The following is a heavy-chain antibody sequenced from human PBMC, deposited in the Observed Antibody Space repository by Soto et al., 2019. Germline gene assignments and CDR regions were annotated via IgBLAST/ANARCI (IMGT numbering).Heavy chain of an antibody. V-gene: IGHV3-30*18. CDR2: ISYDGSNK. CDR3: AKDKVPVVVTAPFDY. D-gene: IGHD2-21*02. J-gene: IGHJ4*02. CDR1: GFTFSSYG. Sequence: QVQLVESGGGVVQPGRSLRLSCAASGFTFSSYGMHWVRQAPGKGLEWVAVISYDGSNKYYAGSVKGRFTVSRDKSKNTLYLQVNSLRAEDTAVYYCAKDKVPVVVTAPFDYWGQGTLVTVSS.